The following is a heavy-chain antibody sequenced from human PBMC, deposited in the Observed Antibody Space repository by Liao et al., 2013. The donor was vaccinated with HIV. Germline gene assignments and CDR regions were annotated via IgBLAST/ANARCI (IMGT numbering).Heavy chain of an antibody. D-gene: IGHD2-15*01. CDR1: GETFSDFY. CDR3: ARGAGSGGICYGRFCTFDI. J-gene: IGHJ3*02. CDR2: VSHSGSS. V-gene: IGHV4-34*01. Sequence: QVQLQQWGAGLLKPSETLSLTCAVYGETFSDFYWSWIRQSPGRGLEWIGEVSHSGSSNYNPSLESRVSVSVDTSKNQFSLKLTSVTAADTAVYYCARGAGSGGICYGRFCTFDIWGQGTMVTVSS.